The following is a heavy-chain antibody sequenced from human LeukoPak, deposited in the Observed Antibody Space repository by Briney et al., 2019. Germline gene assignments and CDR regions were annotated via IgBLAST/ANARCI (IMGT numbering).Heavy chain of an antibody. D-gene: IGHD2-15*01. Sequence: PGGSLRPSCAASGFTFSSYAMSWVRQAPGKGLEWVSAISGSGGSTYYADSVKGRFTIPRDNSKNTLYLQMNSLRAEDTAVYYCAKDGIVVVVAATPDYWGQGTLVTVSS. J-gene: IGHJ4*02. CDR3: AKDGIVVVVAATPDY. V-gene: IGHV3-23*01. CDR2: ISGSGGST. CDR1: GFTFSSYA.